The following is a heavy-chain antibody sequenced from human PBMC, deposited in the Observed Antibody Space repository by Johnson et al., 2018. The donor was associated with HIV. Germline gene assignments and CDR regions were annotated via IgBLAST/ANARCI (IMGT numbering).Heavy chain of an antibody. CDR2: ISGSGGST. Sequence: EVQLVESGGGVVRPGGSLRLSCAASGFTFSSYAMSWVRQAPGKGLEWVSAISGSGGSTYYADSVKGRFTIFRDNSKNTVSLQMNSLTAEDTAVYYCVKPKNPDAFDIWGQGTKVTVSS. J-gene: IGHJ3*02. CDR1: GFTFSSYA. V-gene: IGHV3-23*04. D-gene: IGHD1-14*01. CDR3: VKPKNPDAFDI.